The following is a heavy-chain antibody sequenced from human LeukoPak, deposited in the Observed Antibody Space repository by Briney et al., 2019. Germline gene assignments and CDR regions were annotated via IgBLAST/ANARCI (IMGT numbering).Heavy chain of an antibody. V-gene: IGHV3-30-3*01. CDR2: ISYDGNNK. Sequence: GGSLRLSCTVSGFTFSSYAIHWVRQAPGKGLEWVAVISYDGNNKYYADSVRGRFTISRDNSKDTLYLQMSSLRAEDTAVYYCARDFSPYTNGWYAGYWGQGTLVTVSS. J-gene: IGHJ4*02. CDR1: GFTFSSYA. D-gene: IGHD6-19*01. CDR3: ARDFSPYTNGWYAGY.